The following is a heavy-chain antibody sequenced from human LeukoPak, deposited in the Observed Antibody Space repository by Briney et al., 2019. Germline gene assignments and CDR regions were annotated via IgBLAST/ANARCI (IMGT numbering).Heavy chain of an antibody. CDR3: ARGGHVGYYDILTGYPYYFDY. V-gene: IGHV4-59*01. CDR2: IYYSGST. J-gene: IGHJ4*02. D-gene: IGHD3-9*01. CDR1: VGSIRSFY. Sequence: SETLSLTCTVSVGSIRSFYWSWIRPPPGKGVEWIGDIYYSGSTNYNPSLKSRVTISVDTSKNQFSLKLSSVTAADTAVYYCARGGHVGYYDILTGYPYYFDYWGQGTLVTVSS.